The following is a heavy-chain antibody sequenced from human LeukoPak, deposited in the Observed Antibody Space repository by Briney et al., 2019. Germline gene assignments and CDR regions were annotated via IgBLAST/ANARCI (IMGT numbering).Heavy chain of an antibody. Sequence: GGSLRLSCAASGFTFSSYTMSWVRQAPGKGLEWVAVISYDGSNKYYADSVKGRFTISRDNSKNTLYLQMNSLRAEDTAVYYCANWRIAVAVDYWGQGTLVTVSS. D-gene: IGHD6-19*01. J-gene: IGHJ4*02. CDR1: GFTFSSYT. CDR2: ISYDGSNK. V-gene: IGHV3-30*04. CDR3: ANWRIAVAVDY.